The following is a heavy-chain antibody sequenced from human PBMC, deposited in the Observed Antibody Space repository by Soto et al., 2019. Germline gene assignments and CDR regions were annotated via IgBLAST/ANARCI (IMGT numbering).Heavy chain of an antibody. CDR3: AREWELTYYYYGMDV. V-gene: IGHV3-33*01. Sequence: GSLRLSCAASGFTFSSYGMHWVRQAPGKGLEWVAVIWYDGSNKYYADSVKGRFTISRDNSKNTLYLQMNSLRAEDTAVYYCAREWELTYYYYGMDVWGQGTTVTVSS. D-gene: IGHD1-26*01. CDR2: IWYDGSNK. J-gene: IGHJ6*02. CDR1: GFTFSSYG.